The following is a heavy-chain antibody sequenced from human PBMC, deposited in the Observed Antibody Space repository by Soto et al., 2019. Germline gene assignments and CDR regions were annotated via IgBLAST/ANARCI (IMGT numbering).Heavy chain of an antibody. CDR3: ARAMTTLTTFDY. CDR1: GGSISSGGYS. D-gene: IGHD4-17*01. V-gene: IGHV4-30-2*01. CDR2: IYHSGST. Sequence: SETLSLTCAVFGGSISSGGYSWILIRQPPGKGLEGIGYIYHSGSTYYNPSLKSRVTISVDRSKNQFSLKLTSVTAADTAVYYCARAMTTLTTFDYWGQGTLVTVSS. J-gene: IGHJ4*02.